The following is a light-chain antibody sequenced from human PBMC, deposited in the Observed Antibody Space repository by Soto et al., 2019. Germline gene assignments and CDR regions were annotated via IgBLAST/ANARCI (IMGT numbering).Light chain of an antibody. J-gene: IGKJ1*01. CDR3: QQDYSYWT. V-gene: IGKV1-9*01. CDR1: QGISSY. CDR2: AAS. Sequence: IQLTHSPSSLSASVGDRFTITCRASQGISSYLAWYQQKPGKAPKLLIYAASTLQSGVPSRFSGSGSGTDCNITISSLKHEDFATYYCQQDYSYWTFGQGTKVDIK.